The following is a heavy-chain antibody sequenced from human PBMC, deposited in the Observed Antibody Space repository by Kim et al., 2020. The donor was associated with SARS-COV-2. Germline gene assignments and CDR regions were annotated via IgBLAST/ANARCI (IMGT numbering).Heavy chain of an antibody. D-gene: IGHD4-17*01. J-gene: IGHJ4*02. CDR2: INPNSGGT. CDR1: GYTFTGYY. V-gene: IGHV1-2*02. CDR3: ARVATMTTVTGDFDY. Sequence: ASVKVSCKASGYTFTGYYMHWVRQAPVQGLEWMGWINPNSGGTNYAQKFQGRVTMTRDTSISTAYMELSRLRSDDTAVYYCARVATMTTVTGDFDYWGQGTLVTVSS.